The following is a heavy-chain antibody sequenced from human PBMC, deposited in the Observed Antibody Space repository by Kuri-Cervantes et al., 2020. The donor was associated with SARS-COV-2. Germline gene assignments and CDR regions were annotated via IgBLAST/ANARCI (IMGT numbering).Heavy chain of an antibody. D-gene: IGHD3-22*01. J-gene: IGHJ3*02. V-gene: IGHV1-69*06. CDR3: ARGDPKPYDSRFVHAFDI. CDR1: GGTFSSYA. Sequence: SVKVSCKASGGTFSSYAISWVRQAPGQGLEWMGGIIPIFGTSNYAQNFQGRVTITADKSTSTAYMELSSLRSEDTAVYYCARGDPKPYDSRFVHAFDIWGQGTMVTVSS. CDR2: IIPIFGTS.